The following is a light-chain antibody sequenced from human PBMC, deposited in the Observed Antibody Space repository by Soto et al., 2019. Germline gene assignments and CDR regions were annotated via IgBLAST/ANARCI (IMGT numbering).Light chain of an antibody. CDR3: QQRSNWPPSIT. Sequence: IVLTQSPVTLSLSPGQGAALSCRAIQSISNYLAWYQQKPGQAPRLLIYDASNRATGTPARFSGSGSGTDFTLTISSLEPEDFAVYYCQQRSNWPPSITFGQGTRLEIK. J-gene: IGKJ5*01. CDR1: QSISNY. V-gene: IGKV3-11*01. CDR2: DAS.